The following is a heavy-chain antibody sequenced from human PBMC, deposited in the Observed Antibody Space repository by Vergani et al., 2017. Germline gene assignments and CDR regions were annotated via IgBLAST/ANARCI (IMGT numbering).Heavy chain of an antibody. CDR3: AKDKPHYYDSSGYHDAFDI. V-gene: IGHV3-30*02. CDR2: IRYDGSNK. CDR1: GFTFNSYG. J-gene: IGHJ3*02. D-gene: IGHD3-22*01. Sequence: QVQLVESGGGVVQPGGSLRLSCAASGFTFNSYGMHWVRQAPGKGLEWVAFIRYDGSNKYYADSVKGRFTISRDNSKNTLYLQMNSLRAEDTAVYYCAKDKPHYYDSSGYHDAFDIWGQGTMVTVSS.